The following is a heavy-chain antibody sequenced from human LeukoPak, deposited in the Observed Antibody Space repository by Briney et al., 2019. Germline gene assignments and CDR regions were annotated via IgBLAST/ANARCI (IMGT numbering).Heavy chain of an antibody. V-gene: IGHV3-21*01. J-gene: IGHJ4*02. CDR2: ISSSSSYI. CDR3: ARDQLGNRVRGFSGY. CDR1: GFTFSSYS. Sequence: PGGSLRLSCAASGFTFSSYSMNWVRQAPGKGLEWVSSISSSSSYIYYADSVKGRFTISRDNAKNSLYLQMNSLRAEDTAVYYCARDQLGNRVRGFSGYWGQGTLVTVSS. D-gene: IGHD3-10*01.